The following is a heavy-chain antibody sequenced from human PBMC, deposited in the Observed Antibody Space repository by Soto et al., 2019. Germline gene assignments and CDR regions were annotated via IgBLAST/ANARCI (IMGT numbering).Heavy chain of an antibody. V-gene: IGHV1-69*01. Sequence: QVQLVQSGAEVKKPGSSVKVSCKASGGTFSSYAISWVRQAPGQGLEWMGGIIPIFGTANYAQKFQGRVTITADESTSTAYMDLSSLRSEDTAVYYCSRYKSRTRSGYYNFDYWGQGTLVTVSS. CDR3: SRYKSRTRSGYYNFDY. D-gene: IGHD3-22*01. CDR1: GGTFSSYA. J-gene: IGHJ4*02. CDR2: IIPIFGTA.